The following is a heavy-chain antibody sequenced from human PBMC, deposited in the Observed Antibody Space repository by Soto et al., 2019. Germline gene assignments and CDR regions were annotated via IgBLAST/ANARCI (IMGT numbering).Heavy chain of an antibody. CDR3: AKVELRFLEWLNGIDY. V-gene: IGHV3-30-3*01. Sequence: PGGSLRLSCAASGFTFSSYTMHWVRQAPCKGLEWVSVITCDGSNKYYADSVKGRFTISRDNSKNTLYLQMNSLRAEDTAVYYCAKVELRFLEWLNGIDYWGQGTLVTVSS. J-gene: IGHJ4*02. CDR2: ITCDGSNK. CDR1: GFTFSSYT. D-gene: IGHD3-3*01.